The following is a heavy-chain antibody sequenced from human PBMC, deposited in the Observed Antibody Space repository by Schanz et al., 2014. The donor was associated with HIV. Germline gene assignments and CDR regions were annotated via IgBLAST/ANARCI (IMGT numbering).Heavy chain of an antibody. CDR3: ARDFSGWTEFDY. J-gene: IGHJ4*02. V-gene: IGHV1-2*02. CDR1: GYTLNGYY. Sequence: QVQLVQSGAEVKKPGASVKVSCKASGYTLNGYYMHWVRQAPGQGLEWMGWINPNSGGTNYAQKFQGRVTMTTDTSTTTAYMNLRSLRSDDTAVYYCARDFSGWTEFDYWGQGTLVTVSS. D-gene: IGHD6-19*01. CDR2: INPNSGGT.